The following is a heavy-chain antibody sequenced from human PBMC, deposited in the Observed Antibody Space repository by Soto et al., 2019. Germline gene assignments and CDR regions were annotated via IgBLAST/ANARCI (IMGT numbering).Heavy chain of an antibody. V-gene: IGHV1-18*01. Sequence: QVQLVQSGAEVKKPGASVKVSCKDAVYTFTSSGISWVRQAPGQGLEWMGWISAYNGNTNYAQKLQGRVTMTTDTSTSTAYMELRSLRSDDTAVYYCARATYYYDSSGYRDYYWGQGTLVTVSS. CDR3: ARATYYYDSSGYRDYY. D-gene: IGHD3-22*01. CDR1: VYTFTSSG. J-gene: IGHJ4*02. CDR2: ISAYNGNT.